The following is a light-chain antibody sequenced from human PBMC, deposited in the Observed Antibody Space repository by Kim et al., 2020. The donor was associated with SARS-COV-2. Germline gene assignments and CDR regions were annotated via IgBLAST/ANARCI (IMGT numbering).Light chain of an antibody. J-gene: IGLJ3*02. CDR1: SSSIGDNP. CDR2: GDD. V-gene: IGLV1-44*01. CDR3: ATWDDSLYGRV. Sequence: GQRVTSSCSGSSSSIGDNPVSWYQQFPGTAPKLLIYGDDQRPSGVPDRFSGSKSGTSASLAISGLQSGDDADYFCATWDDSLYGRVFGGGTQLTVL.